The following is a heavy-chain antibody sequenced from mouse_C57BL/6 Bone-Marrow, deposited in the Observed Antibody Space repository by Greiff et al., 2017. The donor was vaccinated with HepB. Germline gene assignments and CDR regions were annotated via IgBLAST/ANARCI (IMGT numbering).Heavy chain of an antibody. Sequence: EVQGVESGGGLVQPGGSMKLSCAASGFTFSDAWMDWVRQSPEKGLEWVAEIRNKANNHATYYAESVKGRFTISRDDSKSSVYLQMNSLRAEDTGIYYCTRDGYYLLYAMDYWGQGTSVTVSS. V-gene: IGHV6-6*01. CDR2: IRNKANNHAT. CDR1: GFTFSDAW. CDR3: TRDGYYLLYAMDY. D-gene: IGHD2-3*01. J-gene: IGHJ4*01.